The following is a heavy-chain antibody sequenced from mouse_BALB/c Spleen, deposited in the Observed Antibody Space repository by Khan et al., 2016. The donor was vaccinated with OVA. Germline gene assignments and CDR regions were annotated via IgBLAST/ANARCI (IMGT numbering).Heavy chain of an antibody. CDR3: ARGPCLLHYAMDY. D-gene: IGHD1-1*01. J-gene: IGHJ4*01. CDR2: IYWDDDK. V-gene: IGHV8-12*01. Sequence: QVTLKESGPGILQPSQTLSLTCSLSGSSLSSSGMGVNWIRQPSGKGLEWMAHIYWDDDKRYNPSLKSRLTISRDSFRNPVFLKITSVDTADTATYYGARGPCLLHYAMDYWGQGTSVTVSS. CDR1: GSSLSSSGMG.